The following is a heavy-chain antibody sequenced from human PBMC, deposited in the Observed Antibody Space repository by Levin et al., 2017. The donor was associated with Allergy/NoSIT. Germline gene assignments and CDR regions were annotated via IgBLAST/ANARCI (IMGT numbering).Heavy chain of an antibody. CDR2: ISSISTYI. J-gene: IGHJ3*02. D-gene: IGHD6-19*01. Sequence: PGGSLRLSCAASGFTFSSYSMNWVRQAPGKGLEWVSSISSISTYIYYADSVKGRFTISRDNAKNSLYLQMNSLRAEDTAVDYCARDDGHGWSYAFDRWGQGTMVTVSS. CDR3: ARDDGHGWSYAFDR. V-gene: IGHV3-21*01. CDR1: GFTFSSYS.